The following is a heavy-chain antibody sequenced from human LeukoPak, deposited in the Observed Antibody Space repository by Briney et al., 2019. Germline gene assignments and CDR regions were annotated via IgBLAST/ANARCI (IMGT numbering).Heavy chain of an antibody. CDR3: ARVRIAAAYDAFDI. CDR1: GGSISSGSYY. D-gene: IGHD6-13*01. V-gene: IGHV4-61*02. CDR2: IYTSGST. J-gene: IGHJ3*02. Sequence: SQTLSLTCTVSGGSISSGSYYWSWIRQPAGKGLEWIGCIYTSGSTNYNPSLKSRVTISVDTSKNQFSLKLSSVTAADTAVYYCARVRIAAAYDAFDIWGQGTMVTVSS.